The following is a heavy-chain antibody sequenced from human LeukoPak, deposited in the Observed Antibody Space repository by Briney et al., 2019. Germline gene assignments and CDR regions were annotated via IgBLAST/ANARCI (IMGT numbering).Heavy chain of an antibody. CDR1: GFIFSDYG. Sequence: GGSLRLSCAASGFIFSDYGMSWVRQAPGKGLEWVAGISGSGGRTYYAASVKGRFTISRDKSKKKLYLQMNSLRAEDTAVYYGAKGDCSSTNCYPDYWGQGTLVTVSS. CDR3: AKGDCSSTNCYPDY. V-gene: IGHV3-23*01. CDR2: ISGSGGRT. J-gene: IGHJ4*02. D-gene: IGHD2-2*01.